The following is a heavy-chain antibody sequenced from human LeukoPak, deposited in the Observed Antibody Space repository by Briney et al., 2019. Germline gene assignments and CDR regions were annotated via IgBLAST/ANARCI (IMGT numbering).Heavy chain of an antibody. V-gene: IGHV4-59*08. J-gene: IGHJ4*02. Sequence: SETLSLTCTVSGGSIRSYYWSWIRQPPGKGLEWIGYIYYSGSTNYNPSLKSRVTISVDTSKNQFSLKLSSVTAADTAVYYCARHEVSSAWYEYWGQGTLVTVSS. D-gene: IGHD6-19*01. CDR2: IYYSGST. CDR3: ARHEVSSAWYEY. CDR1: GGSIRSYY.